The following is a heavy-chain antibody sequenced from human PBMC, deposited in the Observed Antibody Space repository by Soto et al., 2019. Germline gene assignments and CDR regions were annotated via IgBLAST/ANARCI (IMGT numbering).Heavy chain of an antibody. D-gene: IGHD5-12*01. CDR1: GGTFSSYA. J-gene: IGHJ6*02. CDR3: AFGNPRGYSGDDDDYYYGMDV. Sequence: ASVKVSCKASGGTFSSYAISWVRQAPGQGLEWMGGIIPIFGTANYAQKFQGRVTITADESTSTAYMELSCLRSEDTAVYYCAFGNPRGYSGDDDDYYYGMDVCGQGTTVTVSS. V-gene: IGHV1-69*13. CDR2: IIPIFGTA.